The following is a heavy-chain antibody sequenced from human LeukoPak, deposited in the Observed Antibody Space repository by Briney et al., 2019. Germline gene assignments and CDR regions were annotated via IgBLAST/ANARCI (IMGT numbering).Heavy chain of an antibody. CDR2: ISGSSNTK. Sequence: PGGSLRLSCAASGFTSSYYSMSWIRQAPGKGLEWISYISGSSNTKHFADSVKGRFTISRDNAKESLYLQMDSLRAEDTAFYYCARGIFYGSGSQSFDYWGQGTLVTVSS. D-gene: IGHD3-10*01. CDR1: GFTSSYYS. CDR3: ARGIFYGSGSQSFDY. V-gene: IGHV3-48*01. J-gene: IGHJ4*02.